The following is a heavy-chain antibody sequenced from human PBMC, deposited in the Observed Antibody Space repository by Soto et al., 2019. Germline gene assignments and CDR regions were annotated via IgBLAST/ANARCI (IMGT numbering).Heavy chain of an antibody. V-gene: IGHV3-74*03. J-gene: IGHJ4*02. Sequence: RGSLRLSCSASGFTFSGYWMHWVRQAPGKGLEWVSRIKSDGSGTTYADSVKGRFSISRDNAKNTVYLQMDSLRVEDTAVYYCGRNAIFVRRVTHAYRGQGTPVTVSA. CDR2: IKSDGSGT. CDR1: GFTFSGYW. D-gene: IGHD3-9*01. CDR3: GRNAIFVRRVTHAY.